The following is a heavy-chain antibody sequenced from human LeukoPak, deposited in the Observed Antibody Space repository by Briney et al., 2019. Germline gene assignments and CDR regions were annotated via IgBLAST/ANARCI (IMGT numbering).Heavy chain of an antibody. J-gene: IGHJ4*02. Sequence: GGSLRLSCAASGFTFSSYAMHWVRQAPGKGLEWVAVISSDGGTKYYADSVKGRFTISRDNSKNTLYLQMNSLRAEDTAVYYCAKELSAYYFFDSWGQGTPVTVSS. V-gene: IGHV3-30*04. CDR1: GFTFSSYA. D-gene: IGHD1-26*01. CDR3: AKELSAYYFFDS. CDR2: ISSDGGTK.